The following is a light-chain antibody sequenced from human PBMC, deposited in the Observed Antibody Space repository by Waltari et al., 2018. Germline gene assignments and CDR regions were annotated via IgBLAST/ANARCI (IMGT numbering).Light chain of an antibody. CDR3: CSYAGSAIWV. CDR1: SSDVGSYNL. J-gene: IGLJ3*02. V-gene: IGLV2-23*01. Sequence: QSALTQPASVSGSPGQSITISCTGTSSDVGSYNLVSWYQQHPGKAPTLMIYEDNKRHSGVSKRFSGSKSGNTASLTISGLQAEDEADYYCCSYAGSAIWVFGGGTKLTVL. CDR2: EDN.